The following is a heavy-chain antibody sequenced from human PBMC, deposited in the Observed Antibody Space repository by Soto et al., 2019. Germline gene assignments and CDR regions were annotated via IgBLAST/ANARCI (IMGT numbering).Heavy chain of an antibody. CDR3: AKDIGGSLPPPIVVGVAATETRAGTKY. V-gene: IGHV3-23*01. D-gene: IGHD2-15*01. Sequence: GGSLRLSCAASGFTFSSYAMSWVRQAPGKGLEWVSAISGSGGSTYYADSVKGRFTISRDNSKNTLYLQMNSLRAEDTAVYYCAKDIGGSLPPPIVVGVAATETRAGTKYWGQGTLVTVSS. CDR2: ISGSGGST. CDR1: GFTFSSYA. J-gene: IGHJ4*02.